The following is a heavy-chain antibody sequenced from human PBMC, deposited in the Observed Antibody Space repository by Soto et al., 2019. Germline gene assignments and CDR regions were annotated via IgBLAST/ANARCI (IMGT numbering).Heavy chain of an antibody. V-gene: IGHV3-49*03. CDR3: TRDVPNSGYDFYGMDV. CDR1: GFTFGDYA. CDR2: IRSKAYGGTT. Sequence: LRLSCTASGFTFGDYAMSWFRQAPGKGLEWVGFIRSKAYGGTTEYAASVKGRFTISRDDSKSIAYLQMNSLKTEDTAVYYCTRDVPNSGYDFYGMDVWGQGTTVTVSS. J-gene: IGHJ6*02. D-gene: IGHD5-12*01.